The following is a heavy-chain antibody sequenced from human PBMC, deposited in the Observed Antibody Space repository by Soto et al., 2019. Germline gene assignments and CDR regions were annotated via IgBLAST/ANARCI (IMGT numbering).Heavy chain of an antibody. CDR2: ISGSGGST. V-gene: IGHV3-23*01. D-gene: IGHD6-13*01. Sequence: APGKGLEWVSAISGSGGSTYYADSVKGRFTISRDNSKNTLYLQMNSLRAEDTAAYYCAKDPFIRSWTKYFDYWGQGTLVTVSS. CDR3: AKDPFIRSWTKYFDY. J-gene: IGHJ4*02.